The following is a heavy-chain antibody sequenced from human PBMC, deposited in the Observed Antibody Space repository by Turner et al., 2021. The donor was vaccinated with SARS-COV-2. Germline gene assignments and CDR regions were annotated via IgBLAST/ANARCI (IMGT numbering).Heavy chain of an antibody. Sequence: QVLLQASGPGLVKPSETLSLTCTVSGASISSYYWAWIRQPPGKRLEWIGYIYYRGSTNYNPSLKSRVTISVDTSKNQFSLKLTSVTAADSALYYCARSGWSLWYFDYWGQGTLVTVSS. J-gene: IGHJ4*02. CDR1: GASISSYY. V-gene: IGHV4-59*01. CDR3: ARSGWSLWYFDY. CDR2: IYYRGST. D-gene: IGHD6-19*01.